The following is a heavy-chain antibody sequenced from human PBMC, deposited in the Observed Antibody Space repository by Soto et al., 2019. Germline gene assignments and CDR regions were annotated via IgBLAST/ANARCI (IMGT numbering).Heavy chain of an antibody. CDR3: AREMNYYDTSGDSYFDY. V-gene: IGHV4-31*03. D-gene: IGHD3-22*01. CDR1: GGSISSGTYH. J-gene: IGHJ4*02. CDR2: IYYSGST. Sequence: QVQLQESGPGLVKPSQTLSLTCTVSGGSISSGTYHRTWIRQHPEKGLEWIGYIYYSGSTYYNPSLKSRVTISVDTSKNQFSLRLSSVTAADTAVYYCAREMNYYDTSGDSYFDYWGQGTLVTVSS.